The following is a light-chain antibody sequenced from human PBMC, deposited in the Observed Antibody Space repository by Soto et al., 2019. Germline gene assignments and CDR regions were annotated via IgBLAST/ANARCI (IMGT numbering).Light chain of an antibody. CDR3: VQGTHWPWT. Sequence: DVVMTQSPLSLSVTLRQPASISCRSSQGLVYSDGNTFLNWFHQRPGQSSRRLIYQVSNRDSGVRDKXSGSGSGTDYTLTISGVEAEDVGIYYCVQGTHWPWTFGQGTKVEIK. V-gene: IGKV2-30*01. CDR2: QVS. J-gene: IGKJ1*01. CDR1: QGLVYSDGNTF.